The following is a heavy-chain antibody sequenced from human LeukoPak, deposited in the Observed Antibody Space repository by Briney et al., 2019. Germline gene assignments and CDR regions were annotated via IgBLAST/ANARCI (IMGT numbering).Heavy chain of an antibody. CDR3: ARGAFWSGYYSGSDN. CDR1: GYTFTNYD. CDR2: MNPASGNT. D-gene: IGHD3-3*01. Sequence: ASVKVSCKASGYTFTNYDINWVRQAPGQGLEWMGWMNPASGNTGYAQKFQSRVIITRNTSISTAYMELSSLRSEDTAVYFCARGAFWSGYYSGSDNWGQGTLVTVSS. J-gene: IGHJ4*02. V-gene: IGHV1-8*01.